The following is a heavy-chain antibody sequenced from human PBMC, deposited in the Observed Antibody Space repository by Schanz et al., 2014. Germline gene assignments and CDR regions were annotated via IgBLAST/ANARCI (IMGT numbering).Heavy chain of an antibody. J-gene: IGHJ5*02. CDR2: IKSDGSST. V-gene: IGHV3-74*01. Sequence: EVQLVESGGGLVQPGGSLRLSCAASGFTFSSYWMHWVRQVPGKGLVWVSRIKSDGSSTSYVDSVKGRFTISRDNAKNTLYLQMNSLRAEDTAVYYCARPALWFGDNCFDPWGQGTLVTVSS. CDR3: ARPALWFGDNCFDP. CDR1: GFTFSSYW. D-gene: IGHD3-10*01.